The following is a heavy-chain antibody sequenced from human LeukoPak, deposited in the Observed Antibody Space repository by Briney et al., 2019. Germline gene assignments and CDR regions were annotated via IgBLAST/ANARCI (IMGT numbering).Heavy chain of an antibody. CDR2: ISYSGST. D-gene: IGHD5-12*01. CDR1: GGSISGYY. J-gene: IGHJ4*02. V-gene: IGHV4-59*08. Sequence: SETLSLTCTVSGGSISGYYWTWIRQPPGRGLEWIGYISYSGSTSSHPSLKSRVTISLDMSKSQFSLKLTSVAAADTAVYYCVRGYSGYPYYLDYWGQGTLVTVSS. CDR3: VRGYSGYPYYLDY.